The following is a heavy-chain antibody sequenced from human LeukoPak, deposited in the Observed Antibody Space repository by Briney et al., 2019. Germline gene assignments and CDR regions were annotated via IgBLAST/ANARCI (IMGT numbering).Heavy chain of an antibody. CDR1: GFTFSNYW. Sequence: RGSLRLSCEASGFTFSNYWMSWVRQAPGKGLEWVANIKHDGSEKYYVDSVKGRFTISRDNAKNSLYLQMNSLRAEDTAVYYCARDGDYYDYVDYWGQGTLVTVSS. D-gene: IGHD3-22*01. J-gene: IGHJ4*02. V-gene: IGHV3-7*01. CDR3: ARDGDYYDYVDY. CDR2: IKHDGSEK.